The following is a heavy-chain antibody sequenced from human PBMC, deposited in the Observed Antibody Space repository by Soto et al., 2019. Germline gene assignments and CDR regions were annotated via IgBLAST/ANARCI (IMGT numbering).Heavy chain of an antibody. CDR3: ASGSFVARLDSYLLNS. V-gene: IGHV3-30-3*01. J-gene: IGHJ4*02. Sequence: PGGSLRLSCAASGFTFSSYAMHWVRQAPGKGLEWVAVISYDGSNKYYADSVKGRFTISLDTSKNQFSLNLSSVTAADTAVYFCASGSFVARLDSYLLNSWGQGTLVTVSS. CDR2: ISYDGSNK. D-gene: IGHD3-10*01. CDR1: GFTFSSYA.